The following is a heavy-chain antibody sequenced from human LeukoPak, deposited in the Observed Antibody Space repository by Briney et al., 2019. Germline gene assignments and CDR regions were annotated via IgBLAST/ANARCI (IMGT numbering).Heavy chain of an antibody. CDR1: GGTFSSYA. J-gene: IGHJ4*02. Sequence: SVKVSCKASGGTFSSYAISWVRQAPGQGLEWMGRIIPILGIANYAQKFQGRVTITADKSTSTACMELSSLRSEDTAVYYCARASPSGSIDYWGQGTLVTVSS. D-gene: IGHD1-26*01. CDR2: IIPILGIA. CDR3: ARASPSGSIDY. V-gene: IGHV1-69*04.